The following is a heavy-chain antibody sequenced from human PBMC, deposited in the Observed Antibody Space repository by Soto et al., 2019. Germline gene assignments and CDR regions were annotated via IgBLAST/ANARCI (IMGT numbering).Heavy chain of an antibody. CDR1: GYTFTSYD. V-gene: IGHV1-8*01. CDR2: MNPNSGNT. J-gene: IGHJ3*02. D-gene: IGHD3-22*01. CDR3: ARVPTYYYDSSGYYSDAFDI. Sequence: QVQLVQSGAEVKKPGASVKVSCKASGYTFTSYDINWVRQATGQGLEWMGWMNPNSGNTGYAQKFQGRVTMTRNTSXXTXYXXLSSLRSEDTAVYYCARVPTYYYDSSGYYSDAFDIWGQGTMVTVSS.